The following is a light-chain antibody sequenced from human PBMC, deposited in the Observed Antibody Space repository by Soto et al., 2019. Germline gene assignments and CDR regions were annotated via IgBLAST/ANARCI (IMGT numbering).Light chain of an antibody. CDR3: QQYNNWPFIT. Sequence: EIVLTKSPGNPSLSTGGRATLSCRASQSVSNTYLAWYQQKPGQSPRLLIYGASSRATGIPVRFSGSGSGTEFTLTISSLQSEDFAVYYCQQYNNWPFITFGQVTLLEIK. J-gene: IGKJ5*01. CDR1: QSVSNTY. CDR2: GAS. V-gene: IGKV3-15*01.